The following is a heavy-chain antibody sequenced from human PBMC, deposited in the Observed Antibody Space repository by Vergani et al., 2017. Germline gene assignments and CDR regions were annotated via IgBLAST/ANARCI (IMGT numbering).Heavy chain of an antibody. D-gene: IGHD6-13*01. CDR2: IIPIFGTA. CDR3: ASSPGIAAAGTAPPPIKYFDY. CDR1: GGTFSSYA. Sequence: QVQLVQSGAEVKKPGSSVKVSCKASGGTFSSYAISWVRQAPGQGLEWMGGIIPIFGTANYAQKFQGRVTITADESTSTAYMELSSLRSEDTAVYYCASSPGIAAAGTAPPPIKYFDYWGQGTLVTVSS. J-gene: IGHJ4*02. V-gene: IGHV1-69*01.